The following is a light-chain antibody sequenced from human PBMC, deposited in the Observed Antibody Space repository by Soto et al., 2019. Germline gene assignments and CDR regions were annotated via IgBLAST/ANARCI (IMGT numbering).Light chain of an antibody. CDR3: SSYTSGSTWV. J-gene: IGLJ3*02. Sequence: QSALTQPASVSGSPGQSITISCTGTSSDVGAYNYVSWYQQHPGKAPKLMIYEVSNRPSGVSNRFSGSKSGNTASLTISGLQAEDEGDYYCSSYTSGSTWVFGGGTKVTFL. CDR2: EVS. V-gene: IGLV2-14*01. CDR1: SSDVGAYNY.